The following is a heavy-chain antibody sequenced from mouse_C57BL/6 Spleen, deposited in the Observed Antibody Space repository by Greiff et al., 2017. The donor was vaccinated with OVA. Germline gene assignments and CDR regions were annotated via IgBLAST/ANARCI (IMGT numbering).Heavy chain of an antibody. D-gene: IGHD1-1*01. J-gene: IGHJ1*03. Sequence: VQGVESGPGLVQPSQSLSITCTVSGFSLTSYGVHWVRQPPGKGLEWLGVIWSGGSTDYNAAFISRLSISTDNSTSQVFFKMNTLRAHDTAIYSCAKNYGSSPWYFDVWGTGTTVTVSS. CDR1: GFSLTSYG. CDR3: AKNYGSSPWYFDV. CDR2: IWSGGST. V-gene: IGHV2-4*01.